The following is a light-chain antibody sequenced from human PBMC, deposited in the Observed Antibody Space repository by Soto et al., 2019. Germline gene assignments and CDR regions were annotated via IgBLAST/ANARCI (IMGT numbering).Light chain of an antibody. Sequence: QSVLTQPASVSGSPGQSITISCTGTSSDVGGYNYVSWYQQHLGKAPKLMIYEVSNRPSGVSNRFSGSKSGNTASLTISGLQAEDEADYYCCSYTGSYTWVFGGGTKVTVL. CDR2: EVS. CDR1: SSDVGGYNY. V-gene: IGLV2-14*01. J-gene: IGLJ3*02. CDR3: CSYTGSYTWV.